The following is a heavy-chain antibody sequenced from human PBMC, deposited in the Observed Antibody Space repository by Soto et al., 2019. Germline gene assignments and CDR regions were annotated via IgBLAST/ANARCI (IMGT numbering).Heavy chain of an antibody. J-gene: IGHJ4*02. D-gene: IGHD5-12*01. Sequence: GALRLSCAASGFTFSSYWMHWVRQAPGKGLVWVSRIKGDGSETNYADSVKGRFTISRGNAKNTLYLQLNSLRAEDTAVYYCLRGNSGYGNFDYWGQGTRVTVSS. CDR3: LRGNSGYGNFDY. CDR2: IKGDGSET. CDR1: GFTFSSYW. V-gene: IGHV3-74*01.